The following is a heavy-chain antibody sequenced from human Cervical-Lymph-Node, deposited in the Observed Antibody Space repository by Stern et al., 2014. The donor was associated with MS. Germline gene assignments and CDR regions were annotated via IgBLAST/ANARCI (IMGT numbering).Heavy chain of an antibody. CDR1: GG. D-gene: IGHD3-16*01. V-gene: IGHV1-69*06. Sequence: VQLVESGAEVKKPWSSVKVSCKASGGISWVRQAPGHGLEWRGGVLPVGGTPNYAQKFEDRVKITADTSTNTFYLEMRSLTSEDTAVYYCVRGGGDNWFDPWGQGTLVTVSS. CDR3: VRGGGDNWFDP. CDR2: VLPVGGTP. J-gene: IGHJ5*02.